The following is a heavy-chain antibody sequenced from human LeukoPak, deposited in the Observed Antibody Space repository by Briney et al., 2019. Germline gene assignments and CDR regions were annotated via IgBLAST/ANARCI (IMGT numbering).Heavy chain of an antibody. D-gene: IGHD6-19*01. CDR3: ARVQGQWLKWFDP. CDR1: GYTFTIYD. V-gene: IGHV1-8*01. Sequence: ASVTVSCTASGYTFTIYDINWVRQATGQGLEWMGWMNPNSGNTGYAQKFQGRVTMTRNTSISTAYMELSSLRSEDTAVYYCARVQGQWLKWFDPWGQGTLVTVSS. J-gene: IGHJ5*02. CDR2: MNPNSGNT.